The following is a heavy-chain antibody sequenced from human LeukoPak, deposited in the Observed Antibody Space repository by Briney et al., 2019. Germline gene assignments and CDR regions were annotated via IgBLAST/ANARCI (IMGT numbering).Heavy chain of an antibody. Sequence: SETLSLTCAVYGGSFSGYYWRWLRQPPGKGLEWIGEINHSGSTNYNPSLKSRVTISVDTSKNQFSLKLSSVTAADTAVYYCARAFRYDYTTGGGDNRRAYWFDPWGQGTLVTVSS. V-gene: IGHV4-34*01. CDR3: ARAFRYDYTTGGGDNRRAYWFDP. D-gene: IGHD4-11*01. J-gene: IGHJ5*02. CDR2: INHSGST. CDR1: GGSFSGYY.